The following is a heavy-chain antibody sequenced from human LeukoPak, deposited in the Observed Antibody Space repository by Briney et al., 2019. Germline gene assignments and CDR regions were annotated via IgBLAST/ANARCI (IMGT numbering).Heavy chain of an antibody. CDR3: ARGSGFYGMDV. CDR2: ISYDGSNK. CDR1: GFTFSSYA. Sequence: GGSLRLSCAPSGFTFSSYAMHWVRQAPGKGLEGVAVISYDGSNKYYADSVKGRFTISRDNSKNTLYLQMNSLRAEDAAVYYCARGSGFYGMDVWGKGTTVTVSS. J-gene: IGHJ6*04. D-gene: IGHD3-3*01. V-gene: IGHV3-30*04.